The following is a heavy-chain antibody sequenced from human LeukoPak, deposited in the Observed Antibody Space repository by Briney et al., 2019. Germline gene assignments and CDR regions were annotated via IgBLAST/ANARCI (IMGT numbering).Heavy chain of an antibody. CDR2: IYPGDSDT. D-gene: IGHD3-16*02. CDR3: ARSNPLSYDYVWGSYRYSTDFDY. J-gene: IGHJ4*02. CDR1: GYSFSNYW. Sequence: GESLKISCKGSGYSFSNYWIGWVRQMSGKGLEWMGIIYPGDSDTRYSPSSQGQVTISADKSISTAYLQWSSLKASDTAMYYCARSNPLSYDYVWGSYRYSTDFDYWGQGTLVTVSS. V-gene: IGHV5-51*01.